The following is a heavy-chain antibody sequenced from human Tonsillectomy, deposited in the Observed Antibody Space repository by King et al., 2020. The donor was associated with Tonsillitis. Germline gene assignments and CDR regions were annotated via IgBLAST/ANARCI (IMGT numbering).Heavy chain of an antibody. Sequence: VQLVESGGGLVQPGGSLIISCVASGFTFSRNWMTWVRQAPGKGMEWVANRKGDGSEKSNVDSVKGRFTLSRDTARNSLYLQLNSRRAEDTAFYYCVRLGSSRSSFYWYFDLWGRGTLVTVSS. CDR1: GFTFSRNW. D-gene: IGHD6-6*01. CDR3: VRLGSSRSSFYWYFDL. CDR2: RKGDGSEK. V-gene: IGHV3-7*01. J-gene: IGHJ2*01.